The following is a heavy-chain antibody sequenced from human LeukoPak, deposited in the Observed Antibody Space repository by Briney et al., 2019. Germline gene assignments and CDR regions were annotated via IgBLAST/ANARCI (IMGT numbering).Heavy chain of an antibody. CDR1: GYTFTGYY. CDR3: ARYTVAGTDFDY. Sequence: ASVKVSCKASGYTFTGYYMHWVRQAPGQGLEWMGWINPNSGGTNYAQKFQGRVTMTRDTSISTAYMGLSRLRSDDTAVYYCARYTVAGTDFDYWGQGTLVTVSS. V-gene: IGHV1-2*02. CDR2: INPNSGGT. J-gene: IGHJ4*02. D-gene: IGHD6-19*01.